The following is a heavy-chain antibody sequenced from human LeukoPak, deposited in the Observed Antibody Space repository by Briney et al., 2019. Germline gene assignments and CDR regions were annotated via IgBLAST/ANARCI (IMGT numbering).Heavy chain of an antibody. D-gene: IGHD4-17*01. CDR1: GFTFSGSA. CDR3: TRLAEFGYYALFDY. CDR2: SRSKVNNYAT. J-gene: IGHJ4*02. Sequence: GGSLRLSCAASGFTFSGSAMHWVRQASGKGLEWVGRSRSKVNNYATAYAASVKGRFTISRDDSKNTACLQMNSLKTEDTAVYYCTRLAEFGYYALFDYWGQGTLVTVSS. V-gene: IGHV3-73*01.